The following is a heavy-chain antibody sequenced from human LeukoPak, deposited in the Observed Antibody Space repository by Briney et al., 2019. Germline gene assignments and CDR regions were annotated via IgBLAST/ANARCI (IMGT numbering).Heavy chain of an antibody. CDR2: IRYDGSDK. D-gene: IGHD2-15*01. J-gene: IGHJ4*02. Sequence: QSGGSLRLSCAASRFRFASYGMHWVRQAPGKGLEWVAYIRYDGSDKYYADSVKGRFTISRDNSKNTLSLQMTTLRPDDTAIYYCARDTSVGAAYFDVWGQGALVAASS. CDR3: ARDTSVGAAYFDV. V-gene: IGHV3-30*02. CDR1: RFRFASYG.